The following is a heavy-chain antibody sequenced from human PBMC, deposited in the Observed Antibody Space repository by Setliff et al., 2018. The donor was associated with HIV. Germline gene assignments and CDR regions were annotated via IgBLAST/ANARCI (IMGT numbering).Heavy chain of an antibody. CDR1: GYTFTSYA. Sequence: ASVKVSCKASGYTFTSYALHWVRQAPGQRLEWMGWINAGNGHTKYSQKFQGRVSITRDTSASTAYMELSSLRSEDTAVYYCARVSGLSGEYQLLYNYFDPWGQGTLVTVSS. D-gene: IGHD2-2*01. J-gene: IGHJ5*02. V-gene: IGHV1-3*01. CDR2: INAGNGHT. CDR3: ARVSGLSGEYQLLYNYFDP.